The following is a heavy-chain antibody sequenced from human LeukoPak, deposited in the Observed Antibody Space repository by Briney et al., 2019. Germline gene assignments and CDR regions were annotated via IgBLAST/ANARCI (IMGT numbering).Heavy chain of an antibody. Sequence: AGGTLRLSCAASGFNFISYNMNWVCKAPGQGLEWVSSISIGSSYIYYADSLKGRFTISRDNAKNSLFLQMNSLRAEDTAVYYCARDGKLRAVPGESDFWGQGALVTVSS. CDR3: ARDGKLRAVPGESDF. CDR2: ISIGSSYI. CDR1: GFNFISYN. J-gene: IGHJ4*02. D-gene: IGHD6-19*01. V-gene: IGHV3-21*01.